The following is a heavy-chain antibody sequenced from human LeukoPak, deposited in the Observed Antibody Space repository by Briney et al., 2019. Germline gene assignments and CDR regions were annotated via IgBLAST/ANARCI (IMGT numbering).Heavy chain of an antibody. CDR2: INPGSGDT. J-gene: IGHJ4*02. CDR3: ARDLSSTPNWELDH. D-gene: IGHD7-27*01. V-gene: IGHV1-2*06. Sequence: ASVKVSCKASGYTFSGYFIHWVRQAPGQGLEWMGRINPGSGDTEFVQKFQGRVTMTRDTSISTAYMEVSGLTSDDTAIYYCARDLSSTPNWELDHWGQGTLVTVSS. CDR1: GYTFSGYF.